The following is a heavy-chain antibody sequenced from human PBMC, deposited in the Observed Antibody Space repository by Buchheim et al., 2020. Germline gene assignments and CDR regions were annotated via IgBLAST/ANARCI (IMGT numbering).Heavy chain of an antibody. CDR3: ARVWGSGSYRWVFDY. Sequence: QVQLVESGGGLVKPGGSLRLSCAASGFTFSDYYMSWIRQAPGKGLQWISYSTTSGTTVDYADSVKGRFPVSRDNTKNSLYLQMNNLRAEDTAVYYCARVWGSGSYRWVFDYCGQGT. D-gene: IGHD3-10*01. CDR1: GFTFSDYY. CDR2: STTSGTTV. V-gene: IGHV3-11*01. J-gene: IGHJ4*02.